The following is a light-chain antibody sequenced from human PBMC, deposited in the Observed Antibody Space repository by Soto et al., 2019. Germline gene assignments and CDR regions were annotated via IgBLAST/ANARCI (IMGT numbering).Light chain of an antibody. V-gene: IGKV3-15*01. Sequence: EIVMTQSPATLSVSPGESATLSCRASQSVRSNLAWYQQKPGQAPRLLIYGASTRATGIPARFSGSGSGTEFTLTIRGLQSEDFAVYYCHQYNMWPPLIFGGGTKVERK. CDR2: GAS. CDR3: HQYNMWPPLI. J-gene: IGKJ4*01. CDR1: QSVRSN.